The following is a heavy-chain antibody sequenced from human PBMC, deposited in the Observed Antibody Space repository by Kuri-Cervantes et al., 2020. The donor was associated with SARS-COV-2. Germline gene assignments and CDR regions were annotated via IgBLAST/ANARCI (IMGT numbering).Heavy chain of an antibody. CDR1: GGPISSYY. V-gene: IGHV4-59*01. Sequence: SETLSLTCTVSGGPISSYYWSWIRQPPGKGLEWIGYIYYSGSTNYNPSLKSRVTISVDTSKNQFSLKLSSVTAADTAVYYCARGYDNSCYFISGMDVWGQGTTVTVSS. D-gene: IGHD3-22*01. CDR2: IYYSGST. J-gene: IGHJ6*02. CDR3: ARGYDNSCYFISGMDV.